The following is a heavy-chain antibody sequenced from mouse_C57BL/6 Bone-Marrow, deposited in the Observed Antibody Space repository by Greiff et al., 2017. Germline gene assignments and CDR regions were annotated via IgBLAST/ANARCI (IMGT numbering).Heavy chain of an antibody. CDR2: IRSKSNNYAT. CDR3: VRHRSGAMDY. V-gene: IGHV10-1*01. Sequence: EVQGVESGGGLVQPKGSLKLSCAASGFSFNTYAMNWVRQAPGKGLEWVARIRSKSNNYATYYADSVKDSFTISRDDSESMLYLQMNNLKTEDTAMYYCVRHRSGAMDYWGQGTSVTVSS. CDR1: GFSFNTYA. J-gene: IGHJ4*01. D-gene: IGHD1-3*01.